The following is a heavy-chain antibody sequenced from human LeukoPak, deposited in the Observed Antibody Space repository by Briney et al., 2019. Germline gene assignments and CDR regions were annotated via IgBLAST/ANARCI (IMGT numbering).Heavy chain of an antibody. CDR3: ALYGGGSWYYFDY. CDR1: GFTFSSYA. CDR2: ISGSGVNT. D-gene: IGHD6-13*01. J-gene: IGHJ4*02. Sequence: GGSLRLSCAASGFTFSSYAMTWVRQAPGKGLEWISGISGSGVNTYYTDSVKGRFTISRDNSKNTLYLQMNSLRADDTAVYYCALYGGGSWYYFDYWGQGTLVTVSS. V-gene: IGHV3-23*01.